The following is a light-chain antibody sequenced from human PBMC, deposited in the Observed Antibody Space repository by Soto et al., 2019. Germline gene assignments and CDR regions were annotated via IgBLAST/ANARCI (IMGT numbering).Light chain of an antibody. CDR1: SSDVCGYNY. Sequence: QSLLTQPRSVSGSPGQSVTISCTGTSSDVCGYNYFSWYQQHPGKAPKLMIYDVSKRPSGVPDRFSGSKSGNTASLNISGLQAEDEADYYCRSYAGSXPYVFGIGTKVXVX. CDR3: RSYAGSXPYV. J-gene: IGLJ1*01. V-gene: IGLV2-11*01. CDR2: DVS.